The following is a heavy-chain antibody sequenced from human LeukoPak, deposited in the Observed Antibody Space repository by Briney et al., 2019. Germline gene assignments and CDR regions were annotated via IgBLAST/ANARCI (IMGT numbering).Heavy chain of an antibody. J-gene: IGHJ4*02. CDR1: GFTFSSYG. CDR3: AKDYYDSSGYYYLDY. Sequence: GGSLRLSCAASGFTFSSYGMHWVRQAPGKGLEWVAFIRYDGSNKYYADSVKSRFTISRDNSKNTLYLQMNGLRAEDTAVYYCAKDYYDSSGYYYLDYWGQGTLVTVSS. V-gene: IGHV3-30*02. D-gene: IGHD3-22*01. CDR2: IRYDGSNK.